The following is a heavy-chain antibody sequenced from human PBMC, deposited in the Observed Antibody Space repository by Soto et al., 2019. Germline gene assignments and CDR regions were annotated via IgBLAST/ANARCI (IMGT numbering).Heavy chain of an antibody. J-gene: IGHJ6*02. CDR2: ISSNGGST. Sequence: GSLRLSCSASGFTFSSYAMHWVRQAPGRGLEYVSAISSNGGSTYYADSVKGRFTISRDNSKNTLYLQMSSLRAEDTAVYYCVKRGYSYGYLGYYYGMDVSGQGTTVTVSS. D-gene: IGHD5-18*01. V-gene: IGHV3-64D*06. CDR1: GFTFSSYA. CDR3: VKRGYSYGYLGYYYGMDV.